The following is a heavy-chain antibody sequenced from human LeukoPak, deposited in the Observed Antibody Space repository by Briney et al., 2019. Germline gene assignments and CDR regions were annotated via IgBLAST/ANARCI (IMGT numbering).Heavy chain of an antibody. V-gene: IGHV3-48*01. CDR1: GFTFSSYS. CDR3: ARDGIAARLVVY. Sequence: GGSLRLSCAASGFTFSSYSMNWVRQAPGKGLEWVSYISSSSSTIYYADSVRGRFTISRDNAKNSLYLQTNSLRAEDTAVYCCARDGIAARLVVYWGQGTLVTVSS. J-gene: IGHJ4*02. D-gene: IGHD6-6*01. CDR2: ISSSSSTI.